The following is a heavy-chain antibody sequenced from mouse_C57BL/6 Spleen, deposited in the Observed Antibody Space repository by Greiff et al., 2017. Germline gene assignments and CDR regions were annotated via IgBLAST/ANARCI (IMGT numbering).Heavy chain of an antibody. CDR2: IDPETGGT. D-gene: IGHD2-3*01. CDR1: GYTFTDYE. Sequence: VQLQQSGAELVRPGASVTLSCKASGYTFTDYEMHWVKQTPVHGLEWIGAIDPETGGTAYNQKFKGKAILTADKSSSTAYMELRSLTSEDSAVYYCTSYDGHYYAMDYWGQGTSGTVSS. J-gene: IGHJ4*01. V-gene: IGHV1-15*01. CDR3: TSYDGHYYAMDY.